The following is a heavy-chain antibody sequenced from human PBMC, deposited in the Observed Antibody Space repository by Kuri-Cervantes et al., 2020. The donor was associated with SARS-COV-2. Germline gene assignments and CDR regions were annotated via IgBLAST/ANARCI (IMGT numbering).Heavy chain of an antibody. D-gene: IGHD2-15*01. J-gene: IGHJ4*02. V-gene: IGHV1-24*01. Sequence: ASVKVSCKVSGYTLTELSMHWVRQAPGKGLEWMGGFDPEDGETIYAQKFQGRVTMTEDTSTDTAYMELSSLRSEDTAVYYCARDRFWYCSGGSCSQTFDYWGQGTLVTVSS. CDR1: GYTLTELS. CDR2: FDPEDGET. CDR3: ARDRFWYCSGGSCSQTFDY.